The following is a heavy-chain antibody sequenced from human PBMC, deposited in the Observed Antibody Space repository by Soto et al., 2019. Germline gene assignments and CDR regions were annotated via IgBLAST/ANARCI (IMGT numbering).Heavy chain of an antibody. Sequence: QVQLQQWGAGLLKPSETLSLTCAVYGGSFSDYYWSWIRQPPGKGLEWIGEVNSVGSTYYNPSLKSRVTISVDTSSQFSLKLSSVTAAETAIYSCARTTRERFFDSWGPGTLVTVSS. CDR1: GGSFSDYY. V-gene: IGHV4-34*01. CDR2: VNSVGST. J-gene: IGHJ4*02. D-gene: IGHD1-1*01. CDR3: ARTTRERFFDS.